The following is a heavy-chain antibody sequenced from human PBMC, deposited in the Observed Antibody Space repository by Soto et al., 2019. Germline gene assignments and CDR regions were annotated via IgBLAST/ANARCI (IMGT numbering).Heavy chain of an antibody. CDR1: GGSISTRSSY. J-gene: IGHJ4*02. D-gene: IGHD4-17*01. Sequence: QLQLQESRPGLVKPSETLSLTCTVSGGSISTRSSYWGWIRQPPGKGLEWIGSIYYIGNTYYKPYLKSRVAISRDSSKPRFSLNQSSVTTADTAVYYCGAQDYVAKGYHFETWGKGTMVTVSS. CDR3: GAQDYVAKGYHFET. CDR2: IYYIGNT. V-gene: IGHV4-39*02.